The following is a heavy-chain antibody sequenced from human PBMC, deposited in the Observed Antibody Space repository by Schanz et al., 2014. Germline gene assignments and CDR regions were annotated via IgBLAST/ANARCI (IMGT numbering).Heavy chain of an antibody. CDR1: GFTFSSYG. CDR3: AKIRYDSSGYYLPYYGMDV. V-gene: IGHV3-23*04. Sequence: VQLVESGGDVVQPGRSLRLSCAASGFTFSSYGMHWVRQAPGKGLEWVAGISGSGGSTDYADSVKGRFIIPRDNSKNTLYLQMNSLRAEDTAVYYCAKIRYDSSGYYLPYYGMDVWGQGTTVIVSS. D-gene: IGHD3-22*01. CDR2: ISGSGGST. J-gene: IGHJ6*02.